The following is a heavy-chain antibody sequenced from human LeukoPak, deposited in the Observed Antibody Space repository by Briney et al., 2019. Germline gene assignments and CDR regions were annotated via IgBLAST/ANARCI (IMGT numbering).Heavy chain of an antibody. CDR2: ISNTDGGT. D-gene: IGHD1-26*01. J-gene: IGHJ4*02. CDR1: GFTFSSYA. CDR3: AKATGGTNTPFDY. Sequence: GGSPRLSCAASGFTFSSYAMSWVRQAPRKGLEWVSRISNTDGGTRYADSVKGRFTISRDNSKNTLYLQMNSLRAEDTAIYYCAKATGGTNTPFDYWGQGTLVIVSS. V-gene: IGHV3-23*01.